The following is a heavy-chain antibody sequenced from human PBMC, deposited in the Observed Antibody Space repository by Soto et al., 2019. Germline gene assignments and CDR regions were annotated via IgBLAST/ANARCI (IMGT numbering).Heavy chain of an antibody. CDR1: GFTFSSDW. CDR2: INMDGSST. V-gene: IGHV3-74*01. J-gene: IGHJ4*02. Sequence: PGGSLRLSCAASGFTFSSDWMHWVRQAAGKGLVWVSRINMDGSSTNYADSVKGRFTISRDNAKNTLYLQMNSLRADDTAVYYCARGPRGLYGNDYWGQGAQVTVSS. D-gene: IGHD4-4*01. CDR3: ARGPRGLYGNDY.